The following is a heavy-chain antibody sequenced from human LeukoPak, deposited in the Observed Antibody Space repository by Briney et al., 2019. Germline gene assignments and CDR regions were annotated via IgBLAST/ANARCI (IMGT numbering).Heavy chain of an antibody. D-gene: IGHD4-23*01. V-gene: IGHV4-39*01. CDR1: GGSISSSSYY. Sequence: PSETLSLTCTVSGGSISSSSYYWGWIRQPPGKGLEWIGSIYYSGSTYYNPSLKSRVTISVDTSKNQFSLKLSSVTAADTAVYYCARLIGGRALYYFDYWGQGTLVTVSS. CDR3: ARLIGGRALYYFDY. CDR2: IYYSGST. J-gene: IGHJ4*02.